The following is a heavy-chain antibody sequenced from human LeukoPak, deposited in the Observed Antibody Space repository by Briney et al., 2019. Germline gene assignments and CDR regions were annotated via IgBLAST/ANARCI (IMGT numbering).Heavy chain of an antibody. CDR1: GFTFSSYA. CDR2: ISYDGSNK. V-gene: IGHV3-30*04. CDR3: AKQGLVPATAGD. Sequence: GGSLRLSCAASGFTFSSYATHWVRQAPGKGLEWVAVISYDGSNKYYADSVKARFSISRDNSMNTLYLQMNSLRPEDTAVYYCAKQGLVPATAGDWGQGTLVTVSS. D-gene: IGHD2-2*01. J-gene: IGHJ4*02.